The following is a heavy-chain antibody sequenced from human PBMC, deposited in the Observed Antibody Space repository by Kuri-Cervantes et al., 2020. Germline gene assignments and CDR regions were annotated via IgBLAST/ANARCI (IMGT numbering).Heavy chain of an antibody. CDR1: GFSFSSDA. CDR2: ISGSGGST. D-gene: IGHD2-2*01. J-gene: IGHJ3*02. V-gene: IGHV3-23*01. Sequence: GGSLRLSCAGSGFSFSSDAMSWVRQAPGKGLEWVSGISGSGGSTYYADSVKGRFTISRDNSKNTLYLQMNSLRAEDTAVYYCARASTNAFDIWGQGTMVTVSS. CDR3: ARASTNAFDI.